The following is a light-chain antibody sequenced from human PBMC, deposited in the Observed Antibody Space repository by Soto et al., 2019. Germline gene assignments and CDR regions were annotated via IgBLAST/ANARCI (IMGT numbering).Light chain of an antibody. V-gene: IGLV2-14*01. CDR1: SSDIGTYNY. Sequence: QSALTQPASVSGSPGQSITISCTGTSSDIGTYNYVSWYQQHPGKVPKLMIYEVSNRPSGVSNRFAGSNSGNTASLAISGLQAEDEADYYCSSYTTSSTQVFGGGTKLTVL. J-gene: IGLJ3*02. CDR2: EVS. CDR3: SSYTTSSTQV.